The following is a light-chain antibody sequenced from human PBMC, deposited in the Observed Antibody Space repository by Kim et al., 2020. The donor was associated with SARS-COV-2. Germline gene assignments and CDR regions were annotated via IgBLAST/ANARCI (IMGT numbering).Light chain of an antibody. V-gene: IGLV2-8*01. Sequence: PGQSVAISCTGTSSDVGFYNYVSWYQHHPGKAPKLMIYEAVKRPSGVPDRFSGSKSGNTASLTVSGLQAEDEADYYCSSYTDNFWVFGGGTQLTVL. CDR2: EAV. J-gene: IGLJ3*02. CDR1: SSDVGFYNY. CDR3: SSYTDNFWV.